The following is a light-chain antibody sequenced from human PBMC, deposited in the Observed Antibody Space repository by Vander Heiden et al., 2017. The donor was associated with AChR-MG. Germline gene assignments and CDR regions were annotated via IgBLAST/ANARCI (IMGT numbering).Light chain of an antibody. V-gene: IGLV3-1*01. CDR3: QAWDNSTVV. CDR1: HFGDKS. J-gene: IGLJ2*01. Sequence: SYEVTQPPTVSVSPGQTASLTCSAGHFGDKSVSWYQQEQGQSPILLIYESTKRPSGIPGRVSGSNSGNTATLTISGTQPMDEADYYCQAWDNSTVVFGGGTKLTVL. CDR2: EST.